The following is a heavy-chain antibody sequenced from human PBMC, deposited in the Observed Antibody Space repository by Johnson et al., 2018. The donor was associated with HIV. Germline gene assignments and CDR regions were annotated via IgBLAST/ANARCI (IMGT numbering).Heavy chain of an antibody. V-gene: IGHV3-74*03. J-gene: IGHJ3*01. D-gene: IGHD2-15*01. Sequence: VQLVESGGGFVQPGGSLRLSCAASGFIFRNYWMYWVRQAPGKGLVWVARLYSDGRDTAYADSVKGRFTISRDHAKKPLYLQMNSLRDEDTAVYYCARTPHDAFDVWGQGTMVTVSS. CDR1: GFIFRNYW. CDR3: ARTPHDAFDV. CDR2: LYSDGRDT.